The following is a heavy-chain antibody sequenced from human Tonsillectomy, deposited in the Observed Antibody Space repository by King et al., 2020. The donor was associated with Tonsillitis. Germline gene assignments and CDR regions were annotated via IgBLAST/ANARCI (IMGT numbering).Heavy chain of an antibody. CDR2: ISRRGIST. CDR1: GFTFSDSD. V-gene: IGHV3-23*01. D-gene: IGHD3-10*01. Sequence: VQLLESGGGLAQPGGSLRLSCAVSGFTFSDSDMSWVRQAPGKGLQWVSGISRRGISTYYADSVKGRFTISRDNSKNVLFLQMNSLRAEDTAVYYCAEMWLTGTDYYGSGTYSHGYFNYWGQGTPVTVSS. J-gene: IGHJ4*02. CDR3: AEMWLTGTDYYGSGTYSHGYFNY.